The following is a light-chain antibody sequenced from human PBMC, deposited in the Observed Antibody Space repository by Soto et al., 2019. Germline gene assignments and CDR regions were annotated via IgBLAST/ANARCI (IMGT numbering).Light chain of an antibody. V-gene: IGKV3-11*01. CDR3: QQRSNWPGIT. CDR2: DAS. J-gene: IGKJ5*01. CDR1: QRVSSY. Sequence: EIVLTQSPATLSLSPGERATLSCRASQRVSSYLAWYQQKPGQAPRILIYDASNRATGIPARFSGSGSGTDFTLTISSLEPEDFAVYYCQQRSNWPGITFGQGTRLEIK.